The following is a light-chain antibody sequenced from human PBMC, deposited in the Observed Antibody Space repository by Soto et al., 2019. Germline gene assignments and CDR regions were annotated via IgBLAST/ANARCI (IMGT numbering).Light chain of an antibody. J-gene: IGKJ1*01. Sequence: DIQMTQSPSSLSASVRDRVTITCRESQSISSSLNWYQQKPGKAPKLLIYAASSLQSGVPSRFSASGSGTDFTLTISSLQPEDFATYYCQQRYITPRTFGQGTKVEIK. CDR2: AAS. V-gene: IGKV1-39*01. CDR3: QQRYITPRT. CDR1: QSISSS.